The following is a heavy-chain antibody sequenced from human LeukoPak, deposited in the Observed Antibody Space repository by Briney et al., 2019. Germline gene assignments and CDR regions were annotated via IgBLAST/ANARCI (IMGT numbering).Heavy chain of an antibody. CDR2: INPNSGGT. V-gene: IGHV1-2*04. Sequence: GASVKVSCKASGYTFTGYYMHWVRQAPGQGLEWMGWINPNSGGTNYAQKFQGWVTMTRDTSISTAYMELSRLRSDDTAVYYCARTGDIVATIEGGVDAFDIWGQGTMVTVSS. CDR3: ARTGDIVATIEGGVDAFDI. CDR1: GYTFTGYY. D-gene: IGHD5-12*01. J-gene: IGHJ3*02.